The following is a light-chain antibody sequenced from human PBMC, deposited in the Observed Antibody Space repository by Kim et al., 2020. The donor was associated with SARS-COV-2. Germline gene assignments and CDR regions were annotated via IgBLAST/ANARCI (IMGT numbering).Light chain of an antibody. CDR1: QSIGVN. Sequence: EVVLTQSPATLSLSPGQSATVACRASQSIGVNLAWYQQKPGQAPRLLIFDASTRASGVPARFSGSGSGTEFTLAISSVQSEDFVVYYCHQYNDWPRYSFGQGTKLEI. J-gene: IGKJ2*03. V-gene: IGKV3-15*01. CDR3: HQYNDWPRYS. CDR2: DAS.